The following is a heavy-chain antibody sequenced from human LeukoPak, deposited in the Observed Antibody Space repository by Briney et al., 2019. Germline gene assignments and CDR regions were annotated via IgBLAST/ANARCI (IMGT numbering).Heavy chain of an antibody. J-gene: IGHJ4*02. D-gene: IGHD6-19*01. CDR2: IYYSGST. V-gene: IGHV4-59*01. CDR3: GRGSSGWSHFDY. Sequence: SETLSLTCTVSGGSISSYYWSWIRQPPGKGLEWIGHIYYSGSTNYNPSLKSRVTISVDTSKNQFSLKLNSVTAADTAVYYCGRGSSGWSHFDYWGQGTLVTVSS. CDR1: GGSISSYY.